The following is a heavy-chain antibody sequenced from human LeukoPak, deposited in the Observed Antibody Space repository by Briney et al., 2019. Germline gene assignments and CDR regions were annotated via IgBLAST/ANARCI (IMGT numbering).Heavy chain of an antibody. Sequence: PSQTLSLTCTVSGGSISSGSYYWSWIRQPPGKGLEWIGYIYYSGSTNYNPSLKSRVTISVDTSKNQFSLKLSSVTAADTAVYYCARTRLSRDFDYWGQGTLVTVSS. D-gene: IGHD5-12*01. J-gene: IGHJ4*02. CDR3: ARTRLSRDFDY. V-gene: IGHV4-61*01. CDR2: IYYSGST. CDR1: GGSISSGSYY.